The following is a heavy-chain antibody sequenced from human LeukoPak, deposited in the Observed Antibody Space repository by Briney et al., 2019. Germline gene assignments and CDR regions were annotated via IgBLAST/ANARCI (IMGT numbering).Heavy chain of an antibody. D-gene: IGHD3-22*01. Sequence: GGSLRLSCAASGFTFSTYAMSWVRQAPGKGLEWVSVISGSGDNTYYADSVKGRFTISRDNSKNTLHLQMNNLRAEDTALYYCAKTPDIDMIEVGTSFDYWGQGALVSVST. CDR1: GFTFSTYA. V-gene: IGHV3-23*01. CDR2: ISGSGDNT. CDR3: AKTPDIDMIEVGTSFDY. J-gene: IGHJ4*02.